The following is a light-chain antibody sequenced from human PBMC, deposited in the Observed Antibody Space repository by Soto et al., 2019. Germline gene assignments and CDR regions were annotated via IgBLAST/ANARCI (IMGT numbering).Light chain of an antibody. Sequence: DIQMTQSPYSLSASVGDRVTITCRASQSISSYLNWYQQKPGKAPKLLIYAASSLQSGVPSRFSGSGSGTDFTLTISSLQPEDFATYYCQQSYSTGTCGQGTKVDIK. CDR1: QSISSY. J-gene: IGKJ1*01. V-gene: IGKV1-39*01. CDR3: QQSYSTGT. CDR2: AAS.